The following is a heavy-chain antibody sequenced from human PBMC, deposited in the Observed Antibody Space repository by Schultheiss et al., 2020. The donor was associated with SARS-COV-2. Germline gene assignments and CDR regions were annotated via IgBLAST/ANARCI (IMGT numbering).Heavy chain of an antibody. CDR2: INPNSGGT. CDR3: ARGPEGTIFGVVGRMYYYGMDV. CDR1: GYTFTSYD. D-gene: IGHD3-3*01. Sequence: ASVKVSCKASGYTFTSYDINWVRQAPGQGLEWMGRINPNSGGTNYAQKFQGRVTMTRDTSISTAYMELSRLRSDDTAVYYCARGPEGTIFGVVGRMYYYGMDVWGQGTTVTVSS. J-gene: IGHJ6*02. V-gene: IGHV1-2*06.